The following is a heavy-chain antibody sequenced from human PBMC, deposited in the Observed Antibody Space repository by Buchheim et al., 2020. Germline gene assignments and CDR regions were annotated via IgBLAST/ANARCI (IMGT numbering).Heavy chain of an antibody. CDR3: AKASFCTNYFYCSDYYMDV. J-gene: IGHJ6*03. CDR1: GFTFSSYA. V-gene: IGHV3-23*04. CDR2: ISGSGGST. D-gene: IGHD2/OR15-2a*01. Sequence: EVYLVEFGGDLVQPGGSLRLSCAASGFTFSSYAMSWVRQAPGKGLEWVSAISGSGGSTYYADSVKGRFTISRDNSKNTLYLQMNSLRAEDTAVYYCAKASFCTNYFYCSDYYMDVWGKGTT.